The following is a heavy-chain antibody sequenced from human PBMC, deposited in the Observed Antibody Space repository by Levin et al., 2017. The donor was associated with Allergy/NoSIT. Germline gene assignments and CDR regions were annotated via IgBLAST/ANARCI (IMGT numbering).Heavy chain of an antibody. Sequence: SETLSLTCTVSGGPISSYYWSWIRQPPGKGLEWIGYIYYSGSTNYNPSLKSRDTISVDTSKNQFSLKLSSVTAADTAVYYCARVVVVVPAAIPDAFDIWGQGTMVTVSS. CDR1: GGPISSYY. CDR3: ARVVVVVPAAIPDAFDI. J-gene: IGHJ3*02. D-gene: IGHD2-2*01. CDR2: IYYSGST. V-gene: IGHV4-59*01.